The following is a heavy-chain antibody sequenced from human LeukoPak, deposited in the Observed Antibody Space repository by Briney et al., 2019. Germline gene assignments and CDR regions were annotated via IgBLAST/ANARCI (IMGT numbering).Heavy chain of an antibody. CDR2: ISTSSSFL. V-gene: IGHV3-21*01. D-gene: IGHD6-19*01. J-gene: IGHJ3*02. CDR1: GFSFSSYS. CDR3: ARGRVGQWLVDAFDI. Sequence: GGSLRLSCAASGFSFSSYSMNWVRQAPGKGLEWVSSISTSSSFLYYADSVKGRFTISRDNAKNSLYLQMNSLRAEDTAVYYCARGRVGQWLVDAFDIWGQGTMVTVSS.